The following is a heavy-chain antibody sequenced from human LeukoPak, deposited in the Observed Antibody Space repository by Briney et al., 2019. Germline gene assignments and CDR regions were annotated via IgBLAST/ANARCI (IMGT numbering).Heavy chain of an antibody. V-gene: IGHV4-59*01. D-gene: IGHD1-26*01. J-gene: IGHJ4*02. CDR2: VYYSGST. Sequence: PSETLSLTCTVSGVSISSYYWSWIRQPPGKGLEWIGYVYYSGSTNYNPSLKSRVTIPVDTSKNQFSLKLTSVTAADTAVYYCARGDSGSFSQFDCWGQGTLGTVSS. CDR3: ARGDSGSFSQFDC. CDR1: GVSISSYY.